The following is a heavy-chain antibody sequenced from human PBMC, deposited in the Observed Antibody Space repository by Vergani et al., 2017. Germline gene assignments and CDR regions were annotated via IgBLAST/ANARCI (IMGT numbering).Heavy chain of an antibody. Sequence: QVQLVQSGAEVKKPVSSVKVSCKASGGTFSSYALNWVRQAPGQGLEWMGSIIPSLATTIYAQKFQGRVTITADESTSTAYMELSSLKSEDTAVFYCARVTMIVAVGAFDIWGQGTMVTVSS. CDR3: ARVTMIVAVGAFDI. D-gene: IGHD3-22*01. CDR1: GGTFSSYA. CDR2: IIPSLATT. V-gene: IGHV1-69*11. J-gene: IGHJ3*02.